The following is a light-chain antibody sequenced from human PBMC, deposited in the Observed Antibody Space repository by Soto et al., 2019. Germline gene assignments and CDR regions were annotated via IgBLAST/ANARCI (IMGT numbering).Light chain of an antibody. CDR1: QTVASSF. CDR3: XXXSSSPYN. CDR2: DSS. J-gene: IGKJ2*01. V-gene: IGKV3-20*01. Sequence: PGERATLSCRASQTVASSFLAWYQHKPGQAPRLLIYDSSTRASGIPDRFSGSGSGTDFTLTISTLEPEDFAVYYXXXXSSSPYNFGQGTKLEIK.